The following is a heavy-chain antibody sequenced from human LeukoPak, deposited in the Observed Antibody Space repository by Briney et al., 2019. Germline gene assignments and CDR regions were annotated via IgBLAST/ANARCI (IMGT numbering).Heavy chain of an antibody. CDR2: INPNSGGT. J-gene: IGHJ5*02. CDR3: ARVRTPNARNCSSTSCYRGNWFDP. V-gene: IGHV1-2*02. CDR1: GYTFTGYY. D-gene: IGHD2-2*02. Sequence: ASVKVSCKASGYTFTGYYMHWVRQAPGQGLEWMGWINPNSGGTNYAQKFQGRVTMTRDTSISTAYMELSRLRSDDTAVYYCARVRTPNARNCSSTSCYRGNWFDPWGQGTLVTVSS.